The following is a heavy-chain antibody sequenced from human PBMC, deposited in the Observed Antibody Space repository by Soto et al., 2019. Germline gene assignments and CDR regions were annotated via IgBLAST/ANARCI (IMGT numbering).Heavy chain of an antibody. V-gene: IGHV1-18*01. CDR1: GYTFTSYG. D-gene: IGHD6-19*01. CDR3: ARIIAVAGPRHSYYYYGMDV. CDR2: ISAYNGNT. Sequence: QVQLVQSGAEVKKPGASVKVSCKASGYTFTSYGISWVRQAPGQGLEWMGWISAYNGNTNYAQKLQGRVTMTTDTYKSTAYMELRSLRSDDTAVYYCARIIAVAGPRHSYYYYGMDVWGQGTTVTVSS. J-gene: IGHJ6*01.